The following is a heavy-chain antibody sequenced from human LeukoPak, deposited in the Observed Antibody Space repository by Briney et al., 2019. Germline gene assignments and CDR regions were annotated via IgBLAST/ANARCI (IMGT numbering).Heavy chain of an antibody. V-gene: IGHV3-23*01. CDR2: IDGSSGRT. D-gene: IGHD1-26*01. CDR1: GFTFSNFA. J-gene: IGHJ6*04. Sequence: PGGSLRLSCVVSGFTFSNFAMTWVRRAPGVGLEWVSTIDGSSGRTWYADSVRGRFTISRDNSKDTLYLEMNSLRAEDTAEYYCAKDGAVRVHNYYWLLDVWGKGTTVTVSS. CDR3: AKDGAVRVHNYYWLLDV.